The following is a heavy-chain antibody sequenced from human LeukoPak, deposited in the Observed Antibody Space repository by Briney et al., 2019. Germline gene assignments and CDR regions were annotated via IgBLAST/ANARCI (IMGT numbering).Heavy chain of an antibody. CDR2: IRGGGGSDT. CDR3: AKNHYDSSYSLSYLDY. Sequence: PGGSLSLSCVASGFTFSAHGMGWVRQGPGKGLEWVSVIRGGGGSDTYYADSVKGRFTISRDNSKNTLFLQMSSLRAEDTAVYFCAKNHYDSSYSLSYLDYWGQGTLVTVYS. J-gene: IGHJ4*02. V-gene: IGHV3-23*01. D-gene: IGHD3-22*01. CDR1: GFTFSAHG.